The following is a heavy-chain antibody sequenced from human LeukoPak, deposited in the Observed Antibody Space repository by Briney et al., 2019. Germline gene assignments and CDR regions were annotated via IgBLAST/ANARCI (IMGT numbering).Heavy chain of an antibody. CDR2: IYHSGVT. CDR1: GGSMTNYY. CDR3: VRSGPYIKEGFDY. Sequence: SETLSLTCTVSGGSMTNYYWHWIRQSPGKGLEWIGSIYHSGVTYFNPSLKSRITLSIDTSKNQFSLQLSSVTAADTALYYCVRSGPYIKEGFDYWGQGTLVTVSS. J-gene: IGHJ4*01. V-gene: IGHV4-38-2*02. D-gene: IGHD1-26*01.